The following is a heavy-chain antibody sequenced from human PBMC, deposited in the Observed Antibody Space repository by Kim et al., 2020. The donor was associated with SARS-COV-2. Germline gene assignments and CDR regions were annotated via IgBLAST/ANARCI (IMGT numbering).Heavy chain of an antibody. J-gene: IGHJ6*02. D-gene: IGHD2-2*01. V-gene: IGHV2-5*01. Sequence: RYSPSLKSRLTITKDTSKNQVVLTMTNMDPVDTATYYCAHLTPSTYGMDVWGQGTTVTVSS. CDR3: AHLTPSTYGMDV.